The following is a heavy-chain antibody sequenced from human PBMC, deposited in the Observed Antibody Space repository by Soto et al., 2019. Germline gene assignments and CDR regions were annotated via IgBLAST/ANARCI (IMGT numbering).Heavy chain of an antibody. CDR2: IYYSGST. J-gene: IGHJ5*02. CDR3: AREKYHLLSWFDP. Sequence: SETLSLTCTVSGGSISSSDYYWSWIRQPPGKGLEWIGYIYYSGSTYYNPSLKSRVTISIDTSKNQFSLKLSSVTAADTAVYYCAREKYHLLSWFDPWGQGTLVTVSS. CDR1: GGSISSSDYY. V-gene: IGHV4-30-4*01. D-gene: IGHD2-2*01.